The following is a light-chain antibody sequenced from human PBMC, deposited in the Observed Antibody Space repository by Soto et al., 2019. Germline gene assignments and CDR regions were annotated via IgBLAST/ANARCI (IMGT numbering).Light chain of an antibody. CDR3: QQSYRTPT. Sequence: DIQMTQSPSTLSASVGDSVTITCRASQTISTWLAWYQQKPGKAPKLLIYGASTLQSGVPSRFSGSGSGTDYTLTISSLQPEDFATYYCQQSYRTPTFGQGTRLEI. J-gene: IGKJ5*01. V-gene: IGKV1-39*01. CDR1: QTISTW. CDR2: GAS.